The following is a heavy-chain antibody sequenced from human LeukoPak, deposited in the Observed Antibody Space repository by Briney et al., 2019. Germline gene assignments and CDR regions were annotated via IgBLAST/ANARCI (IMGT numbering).Heavy chain of an antibody. J-gene: IGHJ5*02. V-gene: IGHV4-4*07. CDR3: ARDRRVRTRNWFDP. D-gene: IGHD4-23*01. CDR2: IYTSGNT. CDR1: GGSISSYH. Sequence: PSDTLSLPCTVSGGSISSYHWSWLRQPAGKGLEWIGRIYTSGNTNYNPSLKSRVTMSVDTSKNKFSLKLSSVTAADTAVYYCARDRRVRTRNWFDPWGQGTLVTVSS.